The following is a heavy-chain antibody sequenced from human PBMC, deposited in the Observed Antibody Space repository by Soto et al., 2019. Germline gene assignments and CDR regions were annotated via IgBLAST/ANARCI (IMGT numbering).Heavy chain of an antibody. Sequence: QVQLQESGPGLVKPSQTLSLTCTVTGGSMTSGDQYWTWIRHRPGEGLEWFGYINHRGSLYYNPSLKSRVSMSVDTSKNQFSLRLSSVTAADTATYYCARAEQSRDYYGSGTTSDWGQGTLVTVSS. CDR1: GGSMTSGDQY. CDR2: INHRGSL. CDR3: ARAEQSRDYYGSGTTSD. D-gene: IGHD3-10*01. J-gene: IGHJ4*02. V-gene: IGHV4-31*03.